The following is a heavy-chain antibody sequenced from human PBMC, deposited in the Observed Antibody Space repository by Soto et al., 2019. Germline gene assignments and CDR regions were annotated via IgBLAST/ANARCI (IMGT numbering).Heavy chain of an antibody. V-gene: IGHV3-23*01. J-gene: IGHJ6*02. CDR3: AKVGSSTGYYSYGVDV. D-gene: IGHD6-6*01. Sequence: PCVSLSLSCAASGFTFSSYAMSWDRQAPGKGLEWVSAISGSGGSTYYADSVKGRFIISRDNSKNTVYLQMNSLRAEDTAVYYCAKVGSSTGYYSYGVDVWGQGTTVTVSS. CDR2: ISGSGGST. CDR1: GFTFSSYA.